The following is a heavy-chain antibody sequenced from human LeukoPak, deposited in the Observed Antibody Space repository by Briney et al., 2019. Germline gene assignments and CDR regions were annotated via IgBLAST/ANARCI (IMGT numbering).Heavy chain of an antibody. CDR1: GFSFSNYA. Sequence: GGSLRLSCAASGFSFSNYAMTWVRQAPGKGLEWVSSLHLSGGDTYYADSVKGRLIISRDNSRNTLYLQMNSLRVDDTAVYYCAKDLTGTYSDYFDYWGQGTLVTVSS. J-gene: IGHJ4*02. D-gene: IGHD1-1*01. CDR3: AKDLTGTYSDYFDY. CDR2: LHLSGGDT. V-gene: IGHV3-23*01.